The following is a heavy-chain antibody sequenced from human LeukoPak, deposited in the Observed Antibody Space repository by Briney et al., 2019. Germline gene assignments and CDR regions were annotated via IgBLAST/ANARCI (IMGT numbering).Heavy chain of an antibody. CDR1: GFTFSSYP. V-gene: IGHV3-30-3*01. J-gene: IGHJ4*02. CDR3: ASARGYSSEYK. D-gene: IGHD6-19*01. Sequence: GGSLRLSCAASGFTFSSYPMHWVRQAPGKGLEWVALISYDGSNKYYADSVKGRFTISRDNSKNTLSLQMNSLRAEDTALYYCASARGYSSEYKWGQGTLVTVSS. CDR2: ISYDGSNK.